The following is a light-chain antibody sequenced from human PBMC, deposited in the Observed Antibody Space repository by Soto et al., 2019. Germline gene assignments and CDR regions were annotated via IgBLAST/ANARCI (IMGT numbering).Light chain of an antibody. Sequence: QMTQSPSSLSASVGDRVTITCRASQTISIDLNWYQQKPGKVPTLLISETSTLRSGVPARFAGSGSGTDFTLTINSLQSEDFAVYYCQPYNNWPLTFGGGTKVDI. V-gene: IGKV1-39*01. J-gene: IGKJ4*01. CDR2: ETS. CDR1: QTISID. CDR3: QPYNNWPLT.